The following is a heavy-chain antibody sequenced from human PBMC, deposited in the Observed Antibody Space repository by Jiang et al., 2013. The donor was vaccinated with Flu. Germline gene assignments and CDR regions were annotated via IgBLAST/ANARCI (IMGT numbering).Heavy chain of an antibody. CDR2: IYSSGST. CDR3: AYDGSYLVGNWFDP. Sequence: PGLVKPSETLSLTCTVSGGSIISGSSSWGWIRQPPGKGLEWIGNIYSSGSTYYNPSLKSRVTISVDTSKNQFSLRLSSVTAADTAVYYCAYDGSYLVGNWFDPWGQGTLVTVSS. D-gene: IGHD3-16*02. CDR1: GGSIISGSSS. J-gene: IGHJ5*02. V-gene: IGHV4-39*07.